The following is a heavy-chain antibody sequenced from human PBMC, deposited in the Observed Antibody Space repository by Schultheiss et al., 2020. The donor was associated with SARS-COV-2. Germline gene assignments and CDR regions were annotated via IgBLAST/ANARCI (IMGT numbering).Heavy chain of an antibody. CDR1: GGSISSYY. Sequence: SETLSLTCTVSGGSISSYYWSWIRQPPGKGLEWIGSIYYSGSTNYNPSLKSRVTISVDTSKNQFSLKLSSVTAADTAVYYCARGAAPRGGMDVWGQGTTVTVSS. CDR3: ARGAAPRGGMDV. CDR2: IYYSGST. J-gene: IGHJ6*02. D-gene: IGHD6-6*01. V-gene: IGHV4-59*01.